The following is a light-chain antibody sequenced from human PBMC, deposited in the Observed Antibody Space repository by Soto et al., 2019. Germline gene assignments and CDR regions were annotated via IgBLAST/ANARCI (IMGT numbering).Light chain of an antibody. CDR2: EVS. V-gene: IGLV2-14*01. Sequence: QSVLTQPASVSGSPGQSITVSCTGTSSDVGGYNYVSWYQQHPGKAPKLMIYEVSYRPSGVSNRFSGSKSGNTASLTISGLQAEGEADYYCSSYTGSSTLVFGGGTKVTVL. J-gene: IGLJ2*01. CDR1: SSDVGGYNY. CDR3: SSYTGSSTLV.